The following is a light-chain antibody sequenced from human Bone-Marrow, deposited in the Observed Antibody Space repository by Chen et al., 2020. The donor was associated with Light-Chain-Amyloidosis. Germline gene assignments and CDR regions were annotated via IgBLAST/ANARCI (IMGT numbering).Light chain of an antibody. J-gene: IGLJ3*02. CDR3: QVWDRSSDRPV. CDR1: NIGSTS. Sequence: SYVLTQPSSVSVAPGQTATIACGGNNIGSTSVHWYQQTPGQAPLLVVYDDSDRPSGIPERLSDSNAGNTATLNISRVEAGDEADYYCQVWDRSSDRPVFGGGTKLTVL. CDR2: DDS. V-gene: IGLV3-21*02.